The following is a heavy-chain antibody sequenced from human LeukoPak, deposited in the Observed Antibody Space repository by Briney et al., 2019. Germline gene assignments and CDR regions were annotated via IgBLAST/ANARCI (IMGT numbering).Heavy chain of an antibody. J-gene: IGHJ4*02. CDR3: ERWGSSYRFGEYPYYFDY. CDR1: GYTFSSYY. D-gene: IGHD3-10*01. V-gene: IGHV1-2*02. Sequence: ASVKVSCKASGYTFSSYYINWVRQAPGQGLEWMRRIIPIFGTTNYAQKFQGRVTMTTDKSISTAYMELSRLSSDDTAVYYCERWGSSYRFGEYPYYFDYWGQGTLVTVSS. CDR2: IIPIFGTT.